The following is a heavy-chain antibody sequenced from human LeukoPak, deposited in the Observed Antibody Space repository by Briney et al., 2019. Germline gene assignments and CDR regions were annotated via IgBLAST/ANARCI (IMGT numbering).Heavy chain of an antibody. J-gene: IGHJ4*02. CDR3: ATVAMLSTAFYFDH. D-gene: IGHD2-8*01. CDR2: VDPEDGRT. CDR1: GYTFIHYH. V-gene: IGHV1-69-2*01. Sequence: ASVKIPCEASGYTFIHYHMHWVRQAPGKALECMGRVDPEDGRTIYAERFRDRVTITADRSTDTVYLEVTRLNSDDTAVYFCATVAMLSTAFYFDHWGQGTLVTVSS.